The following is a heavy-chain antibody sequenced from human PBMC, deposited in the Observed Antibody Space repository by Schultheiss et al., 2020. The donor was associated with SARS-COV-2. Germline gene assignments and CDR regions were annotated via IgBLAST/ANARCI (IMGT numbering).Heavy chain of an antibody. V-gene: IGHV4-59*01. CDR3: AAYRVGGSGRGD. D-gene: IGHD2-15*01. CDR2: IYYSGST. Sequence: SQTLSLTCAVYGGSFRGYYWNWIRQPPGKGLEWIGYIYYSGSTNYNPSLKSRVTISVDTSKNQFSLKLSSVTAADTAVYYCAAYRVGGSGRGDWGQGALVTVSS. J-gene: IGHJ4*02. CDR1: GGSFRGYY.